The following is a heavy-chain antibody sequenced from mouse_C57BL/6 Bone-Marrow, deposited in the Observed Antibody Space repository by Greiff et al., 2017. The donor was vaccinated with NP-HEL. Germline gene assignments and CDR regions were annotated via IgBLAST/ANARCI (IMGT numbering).Heavy chain of an antibody. D-gene: IGHD1-1*01. V-gene: IGHV1-22*01. CDR2: INPNNGGT. Sequence: EVQLQQSGPELVKPGASVKMSCKASGYTFTDYNMHWVKQRHGKSLEWIGYINPNNGGTSYNQKFKGKATLTVNKSSSTAYMELRSLTSEDSAVYYCARRSYGSSYGYFDVWGTGTTVTVSS. CDR3: ARRSYGSSYGYFDV. CDR1: GYTFTDYN. J-gene: IGHJ1*03.